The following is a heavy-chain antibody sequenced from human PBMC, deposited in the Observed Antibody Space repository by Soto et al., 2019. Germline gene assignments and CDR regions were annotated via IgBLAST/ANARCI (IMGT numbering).Heavy chain of an antibody. V-gene: IGHV1-69*06. D-gene: IGHD3-16*01. Sequence: QAQLVQSGAEMKQPGSSVKVSCKASGGTYSSYPINWVRQAPGHGPELLGSFTPALGTANYPKKFQDRLTITADTSASTTYLELRSLRSEATGIDYCEREGGEGYGRESNWFLDLWARGTLVTVSS. J-gene: IGHJ2*01. CDR1: GGTYSSYP. CDR2: FTPALGTA. CDR3: EREGGEGYGRESNWFLDL.